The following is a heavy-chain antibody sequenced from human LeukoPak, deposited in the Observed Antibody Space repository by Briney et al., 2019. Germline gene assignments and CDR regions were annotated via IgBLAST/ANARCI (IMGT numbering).Heavy chain of an antibody. V-gene: IGHV5-51*01. Sequence: GESLKISCKGSGFTFTNYWIAWVRQMPGKGLEWMGIIYPADSDIIYSPSFQGLVTISADKSIGTAYLQWSSLKASDTAIYYCARHIGTTGPDYWGQGTLVTVPS. CDR1: GFTFTNYW. D-gene: IGHD1-1*01. CDR3: ARHIGTTGPDY. J-gene: IGHJ4*02. CDR2: IYPADSDI.